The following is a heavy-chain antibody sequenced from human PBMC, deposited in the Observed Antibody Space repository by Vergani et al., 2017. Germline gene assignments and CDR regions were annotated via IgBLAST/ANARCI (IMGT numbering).Heavy chain of an antibody. Sequence: QVQLVESGGGVVQPGRSLRLSCAASGFTFSSYGMHWVRQAPGKGLEWVAVISYDGSNKYYADSVKGRFTISRDNSKNTLYLQMNSLRAEDTAVYYCAGRYCTNGVCYSATDYWGQGTLVTVSS. V-gene: IGHV3-30*03. J-gene: IGHJ4*02. D-gene: IGHD2-8*01. CDR1: GFTFSSYG. CDR3: AGRYCTNGVCYSATDY. CDR2: ISYDGSNK.